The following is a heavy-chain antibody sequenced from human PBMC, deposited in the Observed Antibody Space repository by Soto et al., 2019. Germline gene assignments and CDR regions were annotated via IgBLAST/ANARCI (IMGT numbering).Heavy chain of an antibody. Sequence: EVQLVESGGGLVQPGGSLRLSCAASGFDFSNDWMTWVRQAPGKGLEWVANIKNDGSEKYYVDSVTGRFTISRDNGRRSVYLQMNSLRAEDTAVYYCVRSYAYWGQGALVIVSS. D-gene: IGHD2-2*01. CDR2: IKNDGSEK. J-gene: IGHJ4*02. V-gene: IGHV3-7*01. CDR1: GFDFSNDW. CDR3: VRSYAY.